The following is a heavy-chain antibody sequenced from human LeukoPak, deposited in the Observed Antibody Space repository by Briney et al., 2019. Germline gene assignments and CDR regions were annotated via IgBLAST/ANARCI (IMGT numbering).Heavy chain of an antibody. Sequence: ASVKVSCKASGYTFTGHYMHWVRQAPGQGLEWMGWINLNNDDTNYAQKFQGWVTMTRDTSISTAYMELSRLRSEDTAVYYCARTGSSSWYAFWFDPWGQGTLVTVSS. CDR3: ARTGSSSWYAFWFDP. J-gene: IGHJ5*02. CDR1: GYTFTGHY. CDR2: INLNNDDT. V-gene: IGHV1-2*04. D-gene: IGHD6-13*01.